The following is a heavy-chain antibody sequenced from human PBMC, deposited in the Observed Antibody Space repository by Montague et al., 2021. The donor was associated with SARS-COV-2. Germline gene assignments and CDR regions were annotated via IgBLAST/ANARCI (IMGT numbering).Heavy chain of an antibody. CDR2: IHYSEAT. CDR3: ARPIHDNSPDRAFDV. V-gene: IGHV4-39*02. Sequence: SETLSLTCTVSGDSITSGRYYWGWIRQPPGKGLEWIGSIHYSEATYYNPSLKSRLTISVDTSKNHFSLKLTSVTASDSAVYYCARPIHDNSPDRAFDVWGQGTMVTVSS. CDR1: GDSITSGRYY. J-gene: IGHJ3*01. D-gene: IGHD3-22*01.